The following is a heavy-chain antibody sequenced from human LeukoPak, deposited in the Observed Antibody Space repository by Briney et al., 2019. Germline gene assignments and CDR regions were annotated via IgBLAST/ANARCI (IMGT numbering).Heavy chain of an antibody. J-gene: IGHJ6*03. D-gene: IGHD4-11*01. CDR2: ISGSGGST. V-gene: IGHV3-23*01. CDR1: GFTFSSYA. CDR3: ARQGRIQGHAVPVPDGPATEYSYYYMDV. Sequence: GGSLRLSCAASGFTFSSYAMSWVRQAPGKGLEWLSTISGSGGSTYYADSVKGRFTISRDNSKNTLSLQMNSLRAEDTAVYYCARQGRIQGHAVPVPDGPATEYSYYYMDVWGNGTTVTVSS.